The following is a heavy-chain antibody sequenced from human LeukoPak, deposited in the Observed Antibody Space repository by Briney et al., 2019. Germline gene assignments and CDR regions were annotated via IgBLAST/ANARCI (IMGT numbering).Heavy chain of an antibody. CDR1: GGSISSSNW. D-gene: IGHD4-17*01. J-gene: IGHJ3*02. Sequence: PSETLSLTCAVSGGSISSSNWWSWVRQPPGKGLEWIGEIYHSGSTNYNPSLKSRVTISVDKSKNQFSLKLSSVTAADTAVYYCARRDDYGDYYGMAFDIWGQGTMVTVSS. CDR2: IYHSGST. V-gene: IGHV4-4*02. CDR3: ARRDDYGDYYGMAFDI.